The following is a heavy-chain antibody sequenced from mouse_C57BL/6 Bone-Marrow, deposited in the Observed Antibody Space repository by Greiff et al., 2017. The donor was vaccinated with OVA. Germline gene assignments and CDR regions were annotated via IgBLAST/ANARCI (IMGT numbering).Heavy chain of an antibody. D-gene: IGHD2-4*01. Sequence: VQLVESGAELARPGASVKLSCKASGYTFTSYGISWVKQRTGQGLEWIGEIYPRSGNTYYNEKFKGKATLTADKSSSTAYMELRSLTAEDSAVYFWARDYDYSAWFAYWGQGTLVTVSA. V-gene: IGHV1-81*01. CDR3: ARDYDYSAWFAY. CDR2: IYPRSGNT. CDR1: GYTFTSYG. J-gene: IGHJ3*01.